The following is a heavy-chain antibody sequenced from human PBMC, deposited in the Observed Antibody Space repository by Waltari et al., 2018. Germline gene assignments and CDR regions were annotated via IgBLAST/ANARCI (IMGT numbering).Heavy chain of an antibody. CDR2: INAGNGNT. CDR1: GYPFPSYA. V-gene: IGHV1-3*01. CDR3: ARADSSSWYLLGGFDY. Sequence: QVQLVQSGAEVKKPGASGTVSCRASGYPFPSYAMHWVRQAPGQRLEWMGWINAGNGNTKYSQKFQGRVTITRDTSASTAYMELSSLRSEDTAVYYCARADSSSWYLLGGFDYWGQGTLVTVSS. J-gene: IGHJ4*02. D-gene: IGHD6-13*01.